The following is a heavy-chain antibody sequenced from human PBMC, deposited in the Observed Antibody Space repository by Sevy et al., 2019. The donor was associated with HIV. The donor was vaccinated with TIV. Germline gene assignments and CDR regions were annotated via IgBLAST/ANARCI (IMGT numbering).Heavy chain of an antibody. CDR3: TRPAIVGATLHSLDV. CDR1: AFTFGDYA. D-gene: IGHD1-26*01. CDR2: IRSKAYGGTT. V-gene: IGHV3-49*03. J-gene: IGHJ6*02. Sequence: GGSLRLSCTASAFTFGDYAMSWFRQAPGKGLEWVGFIRSKAYGGTTEYAASVKGRFTISRDDSKSIAYLQMNSLKTEDTAVYYCTRPAIVGATLHSLDVWGQGTTVTVSS.